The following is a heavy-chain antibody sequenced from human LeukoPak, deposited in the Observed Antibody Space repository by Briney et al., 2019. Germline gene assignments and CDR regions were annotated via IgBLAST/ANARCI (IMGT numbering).Heavy chain of an antibody. CDR3: ARGDFRGLGGSGSYYYYYYMDV. CDR2: INPSGGST. V-gene: IGHV1-46*01. J-gene: IGHJ6*03. D-gene: IGHD3-10*01. CDR1: VYSFTRYY. Sequence: GASVKVSCKASVYSFTRYYMHWVRQAPGQGLEWMGIINPSGGSTRYAQKFQGRVTMTGDMSTSTVDMELSSLRSEDTAVYYCARGDFRGLGGSGSYYYYYYMDVWGKGTTVTISS.